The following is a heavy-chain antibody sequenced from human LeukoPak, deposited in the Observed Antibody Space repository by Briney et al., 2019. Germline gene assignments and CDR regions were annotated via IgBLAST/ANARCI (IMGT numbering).Heavy chain of an antibody. CDR2: IYYSGST. D-gene: IGHD4-17*01. CDR3: ARRTYGDINFDY. Sequence: SETLSLTCTVSGGSISSYYWSWIRQPPGKGLEWIGYIYYSGSTNYNPSLKSRVTISVDTSKNQFSLKLSSVTAADTAVYYCARRTYGDINFDYWGQGTLVTVSS. J-gene: IGHJ4*02. CDR1: GGSISSYY. V-gene: IGHV4-59*08.